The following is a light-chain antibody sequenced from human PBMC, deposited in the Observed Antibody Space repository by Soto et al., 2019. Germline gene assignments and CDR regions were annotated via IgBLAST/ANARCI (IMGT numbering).Light chain of an antibody. V-gene: IGLV2-14*01. J-gene: IGLJ1*01. CDR2: QFT. CDR3: TTSSSSTSLYV. Sequence: ALTLPAPVSRTLGQSITNFCTRTTRHITGYNYICWYPQLPGKAPKVIIYQFTCRPSGISGRLAGSKTSNTASHTISGLQAGDEADSYGTTSSSSTSLYVCGTGTKGTGL. CDR1: TRHITGYNY.